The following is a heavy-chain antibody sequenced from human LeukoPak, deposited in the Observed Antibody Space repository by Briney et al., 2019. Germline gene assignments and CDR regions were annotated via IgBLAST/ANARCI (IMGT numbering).Heavy chain of an antibody. V-gene: IGHV7-4-1*02. CDR3: ARDPSTYCDFWSGCYNFDY. J-gene: IGHJ4*02. D-gene: IGHD3-3*01. CDR1: GYTFTNYV. Sequence: ASVKVSCKASGYTFTNYVMNWVRQAPGQGLEWMGWINTNTGNPTYAQGFTGRFVFSLDTSVSTAYLQISSLKAEDTAVYYCARDPSTYCDFWSGCYNFDYWGQGTLVTVSS. CDR2: INTNTGNP.